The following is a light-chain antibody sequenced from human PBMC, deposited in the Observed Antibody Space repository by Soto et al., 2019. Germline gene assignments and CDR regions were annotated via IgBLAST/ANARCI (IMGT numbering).Light chain of an antibody. CDR1: QPISSW. Sequence: DIQMTQSPSTLSGSIGDRVTITCRASQPISSWLAWYQQKPGKAPKLLIYKASTLKSGVPSRFSGSGSGTEFTLTISSLQPDDFATYSCQHYNSYSEAFGQGTKVDIK. V-gene: IGKV1-5*03. CDR3: QHYNSYSEA. J-gene: IGKJ1*01. CDR2: KAS.